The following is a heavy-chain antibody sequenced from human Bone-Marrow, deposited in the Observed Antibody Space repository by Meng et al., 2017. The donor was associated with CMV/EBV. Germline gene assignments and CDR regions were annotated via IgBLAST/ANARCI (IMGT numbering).Heavy chain of an antibody. CDR3: ARDYPYSSSVYYYYYGMDV. V-gene: IGHV3-74*01. CDR2: INSDGSST. D-gene: IGHD6-6*01. Sequence: GESLKISCAASGFTFDDYGMSWVRQAPGKGLVWVSRINSDGSSTSYADSVKGRFTISRDNAKNTLYLQMNSLRAEDTAVYYCARDYPYSSSVYYYYYGMDVWGQGTTVTVSS. CDR1: GFTFDDYG. J-gene: IGHJ6*02.